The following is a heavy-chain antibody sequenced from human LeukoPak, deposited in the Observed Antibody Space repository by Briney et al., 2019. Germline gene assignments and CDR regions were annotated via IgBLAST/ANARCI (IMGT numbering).Heavy chain of an antibody. CDR1: GFTFSSYG. V-gene: IGHV3-30*03. D-gene: IGHD3-22*01. Sequence: GGSLRLSCAASGFTFSSYGMHWVRQAPGKGLEWVAVISYDGSNKYYADSVKGRFTISRDNSKNTLYLQMNSLRAEDTAVYYCARDRDDSSLTFYYYYYMDVWGKGTTVTISS. J-gene: IGHJ6*03. CDR3: ARDRDDSSLTFYYYYYMDV. CDR2: ISYDGSNK.